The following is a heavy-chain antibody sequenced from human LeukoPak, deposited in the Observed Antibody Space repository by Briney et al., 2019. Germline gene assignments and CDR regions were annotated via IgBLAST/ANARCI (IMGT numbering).Heavy chain of an antibody. Sequence: PGGSLRLSCAASGFTFSSYAMSWVRQAPGKGLEWVSAISGSGGSTYYADSVKGRFTISRDNSKNTLYLQMNSLRAEDTAVYYCAKTPLLWFGESKGGYFDYWGQGTLVTVSS. CDR2: ISGSGGST. CDR3: AKTPLLWFGESKGGYFDY. V-gene: IGHV3-23*01. J-gene: IGHJ4*02. CDR1: GFTFSSYA. D-gene: IGHD3-10*01.